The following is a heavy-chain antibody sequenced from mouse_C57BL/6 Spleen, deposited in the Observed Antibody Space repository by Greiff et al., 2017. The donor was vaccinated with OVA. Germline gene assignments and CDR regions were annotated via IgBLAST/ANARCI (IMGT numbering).Heavy chain of an antibody. CDR1: GFTFSDYY. CDR3: ARDGGSSYGGFAY. V-gene: IGHV5-16*01. Sequence: EVKVEESAGGLVQPGRSMKLSCTASGFTFSDYYMAWVRQVPEKGLEWVANINYDGSSTYYLDSLKSRFIISRDNAKNILYLQMSSLKSEDTATYYCARDGGSSYGGFAYWGQGTLVTVSA. J-gene: IGHJ3*01. D-gene: IGHD1-1*01. CDR2: INYDGSST.